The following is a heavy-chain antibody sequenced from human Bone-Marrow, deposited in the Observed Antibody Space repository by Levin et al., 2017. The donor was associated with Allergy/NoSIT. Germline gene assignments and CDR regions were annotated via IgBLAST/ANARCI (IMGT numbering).Heavy chain of an antibody. CDR1: GFTFSSSA. CDR2: ISYDGNDK. V-gene: IGHV3-30-3*01. D-gene: IGHD4-17*01. Sequence: GESLKISCAASGFTFSSSAMHWVRQAPGKGLEWVAGISYDGNDKYYADSVKGRFTVSRDNSKDTLSLQMNSLRADDTAVYYCARDLGFGDYILYYFDYWGQGTLVIVSS. J-gene: IGHJ4*02. CDR3: ARDLGFGDYILYYFDY.